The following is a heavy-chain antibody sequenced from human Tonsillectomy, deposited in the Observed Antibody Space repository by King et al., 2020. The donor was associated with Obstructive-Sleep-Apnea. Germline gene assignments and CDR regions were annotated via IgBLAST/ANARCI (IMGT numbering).Heavy chain of an antibody. V-gene: IGHV4-31*03. CDR3: ARDRAPGPFDH. D-gene: IGHD3-10*01. CDR2: IHHSGRT. Sequence: VQLQESGPGLVKPSQTLSVTCTVSGGSISSNDFSWTWIRQHPGKGLEWIGYIHHSGRTYYNPSFKSRLTISLDTSKNPFSLELSSLTAADTAVYYCARDRAPGPFDHWGQGTFVTVSS. CDR1: GGSISSNDFS. J-gene: IGHJ4*02.